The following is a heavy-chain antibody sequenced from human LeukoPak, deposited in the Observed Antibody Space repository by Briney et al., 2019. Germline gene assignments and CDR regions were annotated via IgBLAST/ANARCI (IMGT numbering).Heavy chain of an antibody. D-gene: IGHD4-17*01. V-gene: IGHV4-30-4*01. Sequence: SETLSLTCTVSSDSISSGDYYWSWIRQPAGKGLEFIGYINKKGGTFYNPPLKSRVSISIDTSENQFSLKLTSVTAADTAVYFCAREHKSYGDYPYYFDSWGQGTLVTVSS. J-gene: IGHJ4*02. CDR3: AREHKSYGDYPYYFDS. CDR2: INKKGGT. CDR1: SDSISSGDYY.